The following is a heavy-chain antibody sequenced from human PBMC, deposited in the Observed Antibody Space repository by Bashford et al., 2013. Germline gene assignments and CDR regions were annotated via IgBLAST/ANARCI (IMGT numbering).Heavy chain of an antibody. J-gene: IGHJ4*02. CDR2: IIPILGIG. CDR3: ARDGSSSWYIY. Sequence: VASVKVSCKASGGTFSSYAISWVRQAPGQGLEWMGRIIPILGIGNYAQKFQGRVTITADTSTSTAYMELRSLRSDDTAVYYCARDGSSSWYIYWGQGTLVTVSS. CDR1: GGTFSSYA. V-gene: IGHV1-69*04. D-gene: IGHD6-13*01.